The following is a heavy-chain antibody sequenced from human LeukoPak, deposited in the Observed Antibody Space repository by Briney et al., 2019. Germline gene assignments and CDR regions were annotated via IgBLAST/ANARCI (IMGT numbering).Heavy chain of an antibody. J-gene: IGHJ4*02. Sequence: ASVKVSCKASGYTFTSYYMHWVRQAPGQGLEWMGWINPNSGGTNYAQKFQGRVTMTRDTSISTAYMELSRLRSDDTAVYYCLSQYYDSSGYYSFDYWGQGTLVTVSS. CDR1: GYTFTSYY. CDR2: INPNSGGT. CDR3: LSQYYDSSGYYSFDY. D-gene: IGHD3-22*01. V-gene: IGHV1-2*02.